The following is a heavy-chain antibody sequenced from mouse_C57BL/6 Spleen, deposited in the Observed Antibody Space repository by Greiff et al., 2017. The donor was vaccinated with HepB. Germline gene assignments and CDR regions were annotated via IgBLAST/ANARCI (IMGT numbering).Heavy chain of an antibody. J-gene: IGHJ2*01. Sequence: VKLMESGAELVKPGASVKLSCKASGYTFTSYWMQWVKQRPGQGLEWIGEIDPSDSYTNYNQKFKGKATLTVDTSSSTAYMQLSSLTSEDSAVYYCARWGTTPGDYWGQGTTLTVSS. CDR1: GYTFTSYW. V-gene: IGHV1-50*01. CDR3: ARWGTTPGDY. D-gene: IGHD1-1*01. CDR2: IDPSDSYT.